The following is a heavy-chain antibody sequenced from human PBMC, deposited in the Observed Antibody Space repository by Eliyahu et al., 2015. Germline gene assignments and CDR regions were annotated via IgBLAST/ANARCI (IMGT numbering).Heavy chain of an antibody. Sequence: QVQLVEPGGGVVQPGXSLRLSCAXXGXXFSXXGMPXVRQAPGKGLEWVAVIWYDGSNKYYADSVKGRFTISRDNSKNTLYLQMNSLRAEDTAVYYCARDGGPTTVTRDAFDIWGQGTMVTVSS. V-gene: IGHV3-33*01. CDR3: ARDGGPTTVTRDAFDI. CDR1: GXXFSXXG. D-gene: IGHD4-17*01. CDR2: IWYDGSNK. J-gene: IGHJ3*02.